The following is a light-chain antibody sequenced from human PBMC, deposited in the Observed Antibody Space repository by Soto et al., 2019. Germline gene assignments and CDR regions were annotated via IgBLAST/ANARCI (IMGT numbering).Light chain of an antibody. J-gene: IGLJ2*01. V-gene: IGLV1-40*01. CDR3: QSYDSSLSGVV. CDR2: GNN. Sequence: QSVLTQPPSVSGAPGQRVTISCTGSNSNIGAGYDVHWYQQLPGTSPKLLIYGNNNRPSGVPDRFSGSKSGTSASLAITGLQAEDEANYYCQSYDSSLSGVVFGGGTKLTV. CDR1: NSNIGAGYD.